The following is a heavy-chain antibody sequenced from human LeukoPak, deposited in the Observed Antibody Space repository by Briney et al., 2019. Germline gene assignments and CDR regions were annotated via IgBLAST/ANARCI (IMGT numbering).Heavy chain of an antibody. CDR2: ISAYKGDT. J-gene: IGHJ4*02. V-gene: IGHV1-18*01. CDR3: ARVNDVAVVAAAAPHFEH. CDR1: GYTFISYG. D-gene: IGHD2-15*01. Sequence: ASVKVSCKPSGYTFISYGIIWVRQAPGQGLEWVGWISAYKGDTDYAQKFQGRVAMTTDTSTNTVYMELRSLTSDDTAVYYCARVNDVAVVAAAAPHFEHWGQGTLVTVSS.